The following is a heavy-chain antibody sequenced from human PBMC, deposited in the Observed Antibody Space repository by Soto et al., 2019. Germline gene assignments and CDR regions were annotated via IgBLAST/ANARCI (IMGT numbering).Heavy chain of an antibody. CDR2: ISYDGSNK. D-gene: IGHD2-2*01. Sequence: QVQLVESGGGVVQPGRSLRLSCAASGFTFSSYGMHWVRQAPGKGLEWVAVISYDGSNKYYADSVKGRFTISRDNSKNTLYLQMNSLRAEDTAVYYCAKVGGYCISTSCYDHYYYGMDVWGQGTTVPVSS. CDR1: GFTFSSYG. CDR3: AKVGGYCISTSCYDHYYYGMDV. V-gene: IGHV3-30*18. J-gene: IGHJ6*02.